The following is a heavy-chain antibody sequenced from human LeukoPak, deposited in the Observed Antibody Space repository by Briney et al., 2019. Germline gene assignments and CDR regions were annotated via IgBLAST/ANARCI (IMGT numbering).Heavy chain of an antibody. CDR2: INPNSGGT. D-gene: IGHD3-10*01. J-gene: IGHJ4*02. CDR3: AREGFGEGPFDY. V-gene: IGHV1-2*02. Sequence: ASXKVSCKASGYTFTCYYMHWVGQAPGQGREWMGWINPNSGGTNYAQKVEGRVSMTRDRDISTPYMELSRLRSDDTAVYYCAREGFGEGPFDYWGQGTLVTVSS. CDR1: GYTFTCYY.